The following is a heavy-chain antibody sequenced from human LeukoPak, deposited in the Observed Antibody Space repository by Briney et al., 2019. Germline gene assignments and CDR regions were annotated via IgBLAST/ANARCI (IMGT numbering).Heavy chain of an antibody. J-gene: IGHJ4*02. D-gene: IGHD6-6*01. V-gene: IGHV1-18*01. CDR1: GYTFSNDG. CDR3: VRKPKGSSLDY. CDR2: INTYNGNT. Sequence: AAVKVSCKASGYTFSNDGICWVRQAPGQGREWMGWINTYNGNTNYVQHFQSRVTMTTDTSTSTVYMELRRLRSDATAVYYCVRKPKGSSLDYWGQGTLVTVYS.